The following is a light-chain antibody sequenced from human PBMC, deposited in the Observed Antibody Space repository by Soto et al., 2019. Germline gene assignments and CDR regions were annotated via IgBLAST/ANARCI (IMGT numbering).Light chain of an antibody. CDR1: QDISNY. CDR3: QQYDNLPRLT. J-gene: IGKJ4*01. CDR2: DAS. V-gene: IGKV1-33*01. Sequence: DIQKTQSPSSLSASVGDRVTITCQASQDISNYLNWYQQKPGKAPKLLIYDASNLETGVPSRFSGSGSGTDFTFTISSLQPEDIATYYCQQYDNLPRLTFGGGTKVEIK.